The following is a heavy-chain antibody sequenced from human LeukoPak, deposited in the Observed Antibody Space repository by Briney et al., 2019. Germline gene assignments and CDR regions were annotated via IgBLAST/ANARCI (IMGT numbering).Heavy chain of an antibody. Sequence: QPGGSLRLSCAASGFTFSSYAMSWVRQAPGKGLEWVSSISGTGRTTYYADSVKGRSPISRDNSKKMVYLQLNSLRAEDTAIYYCASNREVVGAAIYWGQGIMVTVSS. CDR2: ISGTGRTT. CDR3: ASNREVVGAAIY. D-gene: IGHD2-15*01. V-gene: IGHV3-23*01. J-gene: IGHJ4*02. CDR1: GFTFSSYA.